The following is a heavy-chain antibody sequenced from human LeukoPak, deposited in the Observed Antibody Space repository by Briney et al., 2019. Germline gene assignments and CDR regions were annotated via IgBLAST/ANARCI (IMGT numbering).Heavy chain of an antibody. CDR3: VRDLMGSGSTTAYLHH. D-gene: IGHD1-1*01. CDR1: GFTFSINA. J-gene: IGHJ1*01. CDR2: ISDGGDTT. Sequence: GGSLRLSCATSGFTFSINAMSWVRQAPGKGLEWVSVISDGGDTTYYAGSVKGRFTISRDNAKNSLYLQMNSLRAEDMAVYFCVRDLMGSGSTTAYLHHWGQGTLVTVSS. V-gene: IGHV3-23*01.